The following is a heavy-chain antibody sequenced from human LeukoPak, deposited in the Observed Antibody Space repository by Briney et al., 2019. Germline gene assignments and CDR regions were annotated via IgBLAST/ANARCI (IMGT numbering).Heavy chain of an antibody. D-gene: IGHD3-22*01. CDR1: GGTFSSYA. Sequence: VASVKVSCKASGGTFSSYAISWVRQAPGQGLEWMGGIIPIFGTANYAQKFQGRVTITADESTSTAYMELSSLRSEDTAVYYCATSYDSSGYYYGDDAFDIWGQGTMVTVSS. CDR2: IIPIFGTA. J-gene: IGHJ3*02. CDR3: ATSYDSSGYYYGDDAFDI. V-gene: IGHV1-69*13.